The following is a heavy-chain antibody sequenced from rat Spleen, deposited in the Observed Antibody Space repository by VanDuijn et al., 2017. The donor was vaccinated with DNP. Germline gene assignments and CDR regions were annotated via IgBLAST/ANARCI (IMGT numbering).Heavy chain of an antibody. D-gene: IGHD1-10*01. V-gene: IGHV5-7*01. J-gene: IGHJ3*01. CDR1: GFTFSDYN. CDR3: ARAYNNYSTWFPY. CDR2: ISTSGSRT. Sequence: EVQLVESGGGLVQPGRSLKLSCAASGFTFSDYNMAWVRQAPKKGLEWVATISTSGSRTYYRDSVKGRFTISRDNAESSLYLQMDSLRSEDTATYYCARAYNNYSTWFPYWGQGTLVTVSS.